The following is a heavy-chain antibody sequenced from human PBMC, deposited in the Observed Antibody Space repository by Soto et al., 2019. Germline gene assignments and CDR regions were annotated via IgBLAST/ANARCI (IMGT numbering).Heavy chain of an antibody. CDR1: GGSISSGGYY. CDR2: IYYSGST. CDR3: ARFSDFWSGYYSYNWFDP. J-gene: IGHJ5*02. D-gene: IGHD3-3*01. V-gene: IGHV4-31*03. Sequence: SETLSLTCTVSGGSISSGGYYWSWIRQHPGKGLEWIGYIYYSGSTYYNPSLKSRVTISVDTSKNQFSLKLSSVTAADTAVYYCARFSDFWSGYYSYNWFDPWGQGTLVTVSS.